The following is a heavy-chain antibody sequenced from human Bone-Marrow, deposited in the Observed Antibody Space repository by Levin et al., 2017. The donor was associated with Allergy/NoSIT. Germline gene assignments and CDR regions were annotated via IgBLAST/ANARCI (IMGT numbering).Heavy chain of an antibody. CDR2: IGSNRNLI. J-gene: IGHJ4*02. V-gene: IGHV3-48*03. CDR3: ARASRGVGATDFDY. CDR1: GFIFSNYE. Sequence: GESLKISCAASGFIFSNYEMHWVRQAPGKGLEWISYIGSNRNLIYYADSVKGRFTVSRDIARNSQFLQMNSLRVEDTAVYYCARASRGVGATDFDYWGQGTLVTVSS. D-gene: IGHD1-26*01.